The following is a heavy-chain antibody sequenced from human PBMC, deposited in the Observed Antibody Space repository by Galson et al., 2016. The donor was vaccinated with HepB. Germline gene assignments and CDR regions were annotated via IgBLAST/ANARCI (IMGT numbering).Heavy chain of an antibody. CDR1: GYSISRGYY. CDR3: ARGGNFWSAIDS. Sequence: SETLSLTCNVSGYSISRGYYWGWIRQPPGKGLEYIGSIYQTGSTFYNPSLKSRVSLSVDTSKNLFSLRLSSVTAADTALYYCARGGNFWSAIDSWGQGTLVTVSS. J-gene: IGHJ4*02. CDR2: IYQTGST. D-gene: IGHD3-3*01. V-gene: IGHV4-38-2*02.